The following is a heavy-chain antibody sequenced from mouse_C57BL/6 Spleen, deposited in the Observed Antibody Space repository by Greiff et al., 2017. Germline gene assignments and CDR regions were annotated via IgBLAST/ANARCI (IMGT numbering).Heavy chain of an antibody. J-gene: IGHJ4*01. CDR1: GYSFTDYN. Sequence: EVKLMESGPELVKPGASVKISCKASGYSFTDYNMNWVKQSNGKSLEWIGVINPNYGTTSYNQKFKGKATLTVDQSSSTAYMQLNSLTSEDSSVYYCARAGLLLRSAMDYWGHGTSVTVSS. V-gene: IGHV1-39*01. CDR3: ARAGLLLRSAMDY. D-gene: IGHD1-1*01. CDR2: INPNYGTT.